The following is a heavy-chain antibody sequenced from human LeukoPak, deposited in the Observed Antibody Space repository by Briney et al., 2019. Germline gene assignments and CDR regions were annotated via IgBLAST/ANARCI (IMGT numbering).Heavy chain of an antibody. Sequence: ASVKVSCKASGGTFSSSAISWVRQAPGQGLEWMGRIIPILGIANYAQKFQGRVTITADKSTSTAYMELSSLRSEDTAVYYCARPRSDSRDGYNQHFDYWGQGTLVTVSS. V-gene: IGHV1-69*04. J-gene: IGHJ4*02. CDR2: IIPILGIA. D-gene: IGHD5-24*01. CDR3: ARPRSDSRDGYNQHFDY. CDR1: GGTFSSSA.